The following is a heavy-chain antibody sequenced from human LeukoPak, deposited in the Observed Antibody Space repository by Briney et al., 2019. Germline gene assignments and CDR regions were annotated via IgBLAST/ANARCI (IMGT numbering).Heavy chain of an antibody. CDR2: ISSSSSYT. CDR3: ARGTCSSTSCYGFDY. D-gene: IGHD2-2*01. CDR1: GFTFSSYS. V-gene: IGHV3-21*05. Sequence: GGSLRLSCAGSGFTFSSYSMNWVRQAPGKGLEWVSYISSSSSYTNYADSVKGRFTISRDNAKNSLYLQMNSLRAEDTAVYYCARGTCSSTSCYGFDYWGQGTLVTVSS. J-gene: IGHJ4*02.